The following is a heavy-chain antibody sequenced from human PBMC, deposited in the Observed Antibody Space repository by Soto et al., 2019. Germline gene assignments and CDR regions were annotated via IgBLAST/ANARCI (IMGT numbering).Heavy chain of an antibody. Sequence: PSETLSLTCSVSDGSMNSDSYYWGWIRQPPGKGLEWIGVINYSGTTFHNVSLKSRVTMSVESSRNQLSLKLTSVTAADTAVYYCARLGGYVSVGYYYLWDSWGQGTLVTVS. V-gene: IGHV4-39*01. CDR1: DGSMNSDSYY. D-gene: IGHD3-22*01. J-gene: IGHJ4*02. CDR2: INYSGTT. CDR3: ARLGGYVSVGYYYLWDS.